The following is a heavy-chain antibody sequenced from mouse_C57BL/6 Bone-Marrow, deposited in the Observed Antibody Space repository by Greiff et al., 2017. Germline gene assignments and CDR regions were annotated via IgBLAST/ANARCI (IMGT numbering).Heavy chain of an antibody. Sequence: QVQLQQSGAELARPGASVKLSCKASGYTFTSYGISWVKQRTGQGLEWVGEIYPRSGNTYYNEKFKGKATLTADKSSSTAYMELRSLTSEDSAVFFCARWRSYYDYDGVWWYFDVWGTGTTVTVSS. D-gene: IGHD2-4*01. CDR2: IYPRSGNT. CDR3: ARWRSYYDYDGVWWYFDV. J-gene: IGHJ1*03. CDR1: GYTFTSYG. V-gene: IGHV1-81*01.